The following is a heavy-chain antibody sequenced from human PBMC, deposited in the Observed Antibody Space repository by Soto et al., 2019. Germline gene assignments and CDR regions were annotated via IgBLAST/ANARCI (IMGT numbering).Heavy chain of an antibody. Sequence: QPGGSLRLSCAAPGFNVGSKYMSWVRQAPGKGLEWVSIIYSGGSTYYPDSVKGRFTISRDNSKDTLYLQMDSLRAEDTAVYYCAGDRNSGSWFFYWGRGTLVTVSS. CDR2: IYSGGST. D-gene: IGHD6-25*01. CDR3: AGDRNSGSWFFY. V-gene: IGHV3-66*01. J-gene: IGHJ4*02. CDR1: GFNVGSKY.